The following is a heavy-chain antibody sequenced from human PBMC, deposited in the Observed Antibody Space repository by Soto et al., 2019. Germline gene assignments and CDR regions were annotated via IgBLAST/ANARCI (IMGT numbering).Heavy chain of an antibody. J-gene: IGHJ4*02. CDR3: TDLAVANY. V-gene: IGHV3-15*07. Sequence: GGSLRLSCAASGLTLSNAWMNWVRQAPGKGLEWVGRIKSKSDGGTTDYAAPVKGRFTISRDESKNTLYLHMNSLKTEDTAVYYCTDLAVANYWGQGTLVTVSS. CDR1: GLTLSNAW. D-gene: IGHD6-19*01. CDR2: IKSKSDGGTT.